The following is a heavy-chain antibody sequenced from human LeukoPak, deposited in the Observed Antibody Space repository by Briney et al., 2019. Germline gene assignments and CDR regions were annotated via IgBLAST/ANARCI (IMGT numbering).Heavy chain of an antibody. CDR2: IYYSGST. D-gene: IGHD4-17*01. CDR1: GGSISSSCYY. CDR3: ARETYGDSGGY. J-gene: IGHJ4*02. V-gene: IGHV4-39*07. Sequence: PSETLSLTCTVSGGSISSSCYYWGWIRQPPGKGLEWIGSIYYSGSTYYNPSLKSRVTISVDTSKNQFSLKLSSVTAADTAVYYCARETYGDSGGYWGQGTLVTVSS.